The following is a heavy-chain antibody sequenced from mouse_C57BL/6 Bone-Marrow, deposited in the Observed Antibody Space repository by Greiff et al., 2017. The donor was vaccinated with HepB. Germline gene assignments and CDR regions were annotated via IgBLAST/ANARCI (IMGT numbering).Heavy chain of an antibody. CDR3: ASPFITTVVAPFDY. Sequence: VQLKQSGPVLVKPGASVKMSCKASGYTFTDYYMNWVKQSHGKSLEWIGVINPYNGGTSYNQKFKGKATLTVDKSSSTAYMELNSLTSEDSAVYYCASPFITTVVAPFDYWGQGTTLTVSS. CDR1: GYTFTDYY. V-gene: IGHV1-19*01. CDR2: INPYNGGT. J-gene: IGHJ2*01. D-gene: IGHD1-1*01.